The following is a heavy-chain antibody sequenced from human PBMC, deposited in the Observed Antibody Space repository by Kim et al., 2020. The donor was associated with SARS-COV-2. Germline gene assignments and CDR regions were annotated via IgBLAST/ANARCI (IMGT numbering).Heavy chain of an antibody. CDR3: ARGRSYGSGSYLDY. D-gene: IGHD3-10*01. J-gene: IGHJ4*02. Sequence: GGSLRLSCAASGFTFSSYAMHWVRQAPGKGLEWVAVISYDGSNKYYADSVKGRFTISRDNSKNTLYLQMNSLRAEDTAVYYCARGRSYGSGSYLDYWGQG. V-gene: IGHV3-30*04. CDR1: GFTFSSYA. CDR2: ISYDGSNK.